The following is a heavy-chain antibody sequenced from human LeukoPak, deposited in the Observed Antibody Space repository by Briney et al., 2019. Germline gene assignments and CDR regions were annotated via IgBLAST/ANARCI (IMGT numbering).Heavy chain of an antibody. J-gene: IGHJ4*02. V-gene: IGHV3-48*04. Sequence: GGSLRLSCAASGFTFSSYSMNWVRQAPGKGLEWVSYISISGSTIYYADSVKGRFTISRDNAKNSLYPQMNNLRAEDTAVYYCARDLEYCGGDCPFDYWGQGTPVTVSS. CDR2: ISISGSTI. CDR1: GFTFSSYS. CDR3: ARDLEYCGGDCPFDY. D-gene: IGHD2-21*02.